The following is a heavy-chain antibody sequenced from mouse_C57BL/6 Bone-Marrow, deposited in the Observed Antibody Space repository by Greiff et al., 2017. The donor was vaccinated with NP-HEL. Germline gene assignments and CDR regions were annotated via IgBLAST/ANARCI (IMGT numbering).Heavy chain of an antibody. J-gene: IGHJ3*01. D-gene: IGHD1-1*01. Sequence: EVQLQESGGDLVKPGGSLKLSCAASGFTFSSYGMSWVRQTPDKRLAWVATISSGGSYTYYPDSVKGRFTLSRDNTKNTLYLQMSSLKSEDTAMYYCASWDGSSVFAYWGQGTLVTVSA. V-gene: IGHV5-6*01. CDR2: ISSGGSYT. CDR1: GFTFSSYG. CDR3: ASWDGSSVFAY.